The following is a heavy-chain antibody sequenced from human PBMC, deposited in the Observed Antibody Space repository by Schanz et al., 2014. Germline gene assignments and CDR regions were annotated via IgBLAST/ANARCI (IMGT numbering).Heavy chain of an antibody. V-gene: IGHV3-48*04. CDR1: GFTFSSYL. D-gene: IGHD1-26*01. J-gene: IGHJ6*02. CDR2: ISSRGTTI. Sequence: EVQLVESGGGLVQPGGSLTLSCAASGFTFSSYLMSWVRQAPGKGLECISYISSRGTTIYYADSVKGRFTISRDNAENSLYLQMSSLRAEDTAVYYCASSSYRLLSYYYAMDIWGQGATVTVSS. CDR3: ASSSYRLLSYYYAMDI.